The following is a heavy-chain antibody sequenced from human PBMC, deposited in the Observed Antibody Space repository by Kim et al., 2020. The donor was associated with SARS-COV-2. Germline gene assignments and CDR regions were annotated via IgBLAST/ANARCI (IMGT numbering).Heavy chain of an antibody. V-gene: IGHV4-39*01. J-gene: IGHJ4*02. Sequence: NQALKSRVSISVATSKNQFSLSLSTVTAAHTAVYYCARHGGTYFRSYFDSWGQGTLVTVSS. CDR3: ARHGGTYFRSYFDS. D-gene: IGHD1-26*01.